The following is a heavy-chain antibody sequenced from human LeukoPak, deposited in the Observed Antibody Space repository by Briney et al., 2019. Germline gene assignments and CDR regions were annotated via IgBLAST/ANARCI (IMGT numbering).Heavy chain of an antibody. Sequence: ASVKASCKASGYTFTSYYMHWVRQAPGQGLEWMGIINPSGGSTSYAQKFQGRVTMTRDTSTSTVYMELSSLRSEDTAVYYCARATLPRYCSSTSCSYGDYETDYWGQGTLVTVSS. CDR3: ARATLPRYCSSTSCSYGDYETDY. J-gene: IGHJ4*02. CDR2: INPSGGST. CDR1: GYTFTSYY. D-gene: IGHD2-2*01. V-gene: IGHV1-46*01.